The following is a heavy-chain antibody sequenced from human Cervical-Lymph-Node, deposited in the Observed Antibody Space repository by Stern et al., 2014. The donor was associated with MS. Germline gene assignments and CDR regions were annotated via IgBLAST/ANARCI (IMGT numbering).Heavy chain of an antibody. CDR2: IWYDGSNK. CDR1: GFTFSSYG. D-gene: IGHD2-15*01. Sequence: VQLVESGGGVVQPGRSLRLSCAASGFTFSSYGMHWVRQAPGKGLEWVAVIWYDGSNKYYADSVKGRFTISRDNSKNTLYLQMNSLRAEDTAVYYCARDRVAATRYFDYWGQGTLVTVSS. J-gene: IGHJ4*02. V-gene: IGHV3-33*01. CDR3: ARDRVAATRYFDY.